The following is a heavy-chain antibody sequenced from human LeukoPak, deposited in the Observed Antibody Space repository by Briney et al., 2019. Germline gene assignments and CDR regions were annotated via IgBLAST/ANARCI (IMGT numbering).Heavy chain of an antibody. D-gene: IGHD1-26*01. Sequence: PSETLSLTCTVSGGSISSYYWSWIRQPPGKGLEWIGYIYYSGSTNYNPSLRSRVTMSVDTSKNQFSLKLNSVTAADTAVYYCASGGTSGSYYQEPGDPQTGYFDLWGRGTLVTVSS. J-gene: IGHJ2*01. CDR3: ASGGTSGSYYQEPGDPQTGYFDL. CDR2: IYYSGST. CDR1: GGSISSYY. V-gene: IGHV4-59*12.